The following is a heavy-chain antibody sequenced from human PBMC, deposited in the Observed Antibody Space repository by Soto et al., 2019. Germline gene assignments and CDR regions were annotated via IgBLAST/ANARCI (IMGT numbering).Heavy chain of an antibody. D-gene: IGHD3-16*01. CDR3: AKDNDGGYDAFDI. CDR1: GFTFEYYG. J-gene: IGHJ3*02. V-gene: IGHV3-9*01. CDR2: ITCNSRII. Sequence: GGSLRLSCAASGFTFEYYGMHGVRQAPGKGLEWVSRITCNSRIICYADSVNGRFTISRDNAKNSLYLQMNSLRAEDTALYYCAKDNDGGYDAFDIWGQGTMVTGSS.